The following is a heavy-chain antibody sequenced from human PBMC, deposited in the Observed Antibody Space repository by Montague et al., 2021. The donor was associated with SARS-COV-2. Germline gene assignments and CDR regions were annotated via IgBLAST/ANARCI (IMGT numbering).Heavy chain of an antibody. CDR2: IYYSGST. J-gene: IGHJ5*02. Sequence: ETLSLTCTVSGGSISSSSYYWGWIRQPPGKGLEWIGSIYYSGSTYYNPSLKSRVTISVDTSKNQFSLKLSSVTAADTAVYYCARQKIEITIFGVVGARWFDPWGQGTLVTVSS. CDR3: ARQKIEITIFGVVGARWFDP. D-gene: IGHD3-3*01. CDR1: GGSISSSSYY. V-gene: IGHV4-39*01.